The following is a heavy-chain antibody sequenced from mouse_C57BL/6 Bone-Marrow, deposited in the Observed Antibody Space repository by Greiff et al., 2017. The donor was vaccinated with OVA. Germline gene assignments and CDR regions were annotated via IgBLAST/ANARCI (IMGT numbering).Heavy chain of an antibody. Sequence: QVHVKQPGAELVKPGASVKLSCKASGYTFTSYWMQWVKQRPGQGLEWIGEIDPSDSYTNYNQKFKGKATLTVDTSSSTAYMQLSSLTSEDSAVYYCARERVITTVVATRYFDVWGTGTTVTVSS. D-gene: IGHD1-1*01. J-gene: IGHJ1*03. CDR1: GYTFTSYW. CDR2: IDPSDSYT. CDR3: ARERVITTVVATRYFDV. V-gene: IGHV1-50*01.